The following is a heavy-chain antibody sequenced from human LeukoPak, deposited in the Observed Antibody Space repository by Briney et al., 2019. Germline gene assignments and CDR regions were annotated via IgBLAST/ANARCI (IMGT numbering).Heavy chain of an antibody. J-gene: IGHJ4*02. D-gene: IGHD3-22*01. CDR2: SYYSGST. CDR1: GGSISSSSYS. Sequence: PSETLSLTCTVSGGSISSSSYSWGWIRQPPGKGLEWIGSSYYSGSTYYNPSLKSRVTISVDTSKNQFSLKLSSVTAADTAVYYCARQKLGDSSGYYPYYFDYWGQGTLVTVSS. CDR3: ARQKLGDSSGYYPYYFDY. V-gene: IGHV4-39*01.